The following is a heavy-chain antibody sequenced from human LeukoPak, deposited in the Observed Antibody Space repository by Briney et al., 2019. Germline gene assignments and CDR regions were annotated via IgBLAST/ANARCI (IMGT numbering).Heavy chain of an antibody. Sequence: GGSLRLSCEASGYTFSSHWMSWVRQAPGKGLEWVANIHQDGSEKYYVDSVKGRFTISRDNAKNSLFPLMNSLRAEDTAVYYCARDSYRALEYWGQGTLVTVSS. CDR1: GYTFSSHW. CDR3: ARDSYRALEY. V-gene: IGHV3-7*01. J-gene: IGHJ4*02. CDR2: IHQDGSEK. D-gene: IGHD1-14*01.